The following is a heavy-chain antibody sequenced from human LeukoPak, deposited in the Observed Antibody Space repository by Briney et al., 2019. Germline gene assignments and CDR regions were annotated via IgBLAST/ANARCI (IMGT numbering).Heavy chain of an antibody. CDR2: IYYSGST. V-gene: IGHV4-39*01. CDR3: ARGGSSSWYLHDAFDI. Sequence: SETLSLTCTVSGGSISSSSYYWGWIRQPPGKGLEWIGSIYYSGSTYYNPSLKSRVTISVDTSKNQFSLKLSSVTAADTAVYYCARGGSSSWYLHDAFDIWGQGTMVTVSS. D-gene: IGHD6-13*01. J-gene: IGHJ3*02. CDR1: GGSISSSSYY.